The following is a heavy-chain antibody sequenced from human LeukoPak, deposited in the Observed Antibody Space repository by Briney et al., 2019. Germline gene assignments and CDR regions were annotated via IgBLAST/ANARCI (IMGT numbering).Heavy chain of an antibody. CDR2: ISGTSSFT. J-gene: IGHJ5*01. Sequence: GGSLRLSCAASGFTFSNAWMSWVRQAPGKGLEWVSYISGTSSFTNYADSVKGRFTVSRDNAKNSLYLQMNTLRAEDTALYYCARDLRLVSWGQGTLVTVPS. CDR1: GFTFSNAW. V-gene: IGHV3-11*06. CDR3: ARDLRLVS.